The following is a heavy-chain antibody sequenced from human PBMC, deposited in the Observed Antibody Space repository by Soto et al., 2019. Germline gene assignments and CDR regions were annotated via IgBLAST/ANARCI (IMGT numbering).Heavy chain of an antibody. Sequence: GGSLRLSCAASGFTFSSYSMNWVRQAPGKGLEWVSYISSSSTIYYADSVKGRFTISRDNAKNSLYLQMNSLRAEDTAVYYCARANIKGDFDYWGQGTLVTVSS. J-gene: IGHJ4*02. CDR3: ARANIKGDFDY. CDR2: ISSSSTI. D-gene: IGHD3-16*01. V-gene: IGHV3-48*01. CDR1: GFTFSSYS.